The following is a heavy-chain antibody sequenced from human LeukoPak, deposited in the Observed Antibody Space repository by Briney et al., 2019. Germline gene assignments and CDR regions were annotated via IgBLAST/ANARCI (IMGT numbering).Heavy chain of an antibody. V-gene: IGHV3-7*01. CDR3: AKDPAFGYFDY. CDR1: GFTFSSYW. CDR2: IKQDGSEK. J-gene: IGHJ4*02. D-gene: IGHD3-16*01. Sequence: GGSLRLSCAASGFTFSSYWMSWVRQAPGKGLEWVANIKQDGSEKYYVDSVKGRFTISRDNAKNSLYLQMNSLRAEDTAVYYCAKDPAFGYFDYWGQGTLVTVSS.